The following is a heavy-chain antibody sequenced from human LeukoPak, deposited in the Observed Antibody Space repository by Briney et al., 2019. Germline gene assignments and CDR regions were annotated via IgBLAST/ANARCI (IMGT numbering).Heavy chain of an antibody. CDR1: GGTFSSYA. CDR2: IIPIFGTA. Sequence: ASVKVSCKASGGTFSSYAINWVRQAPGQGLEWMGGIIPIFGTANYAQKFQGRVTITADKSTSTAYMELSSLRSEDTAVYYCARAPFPYDILTGYEIWFDPWGQGTLVTVSS. J-gene: IGHJ5*02. V-gene: IGHV1-69*06. CDR3: ARAPFPYDILTGYEIWFDP. D-gene: IGHD3-9*01.